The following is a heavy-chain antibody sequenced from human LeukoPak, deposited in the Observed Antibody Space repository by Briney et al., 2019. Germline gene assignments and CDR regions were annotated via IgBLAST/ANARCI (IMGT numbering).Heavy chain of an antibody. J-gene: IGHJ4*02. Sequence: GGSLRLSCAASGFTFSSYAMSWVRQAPGKGLEWVSAISGSGGSTYYADSVKGRFTISRDNSKNTLYLQMNSLRAEGTAVYYCAKYSSGWYFRVGFDYWGQGTLVTVSS. D-gene: IGHD6-19*01. V-gene: IGHV3-23*01. CDR3: AKYSSGWYFRVGFDY. CDR2: ISGSGGST. CDR1: GFTFSSYA.